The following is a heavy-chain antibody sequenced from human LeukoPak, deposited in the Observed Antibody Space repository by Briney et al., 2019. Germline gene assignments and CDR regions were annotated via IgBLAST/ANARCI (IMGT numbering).Heavy chain of an antibody. J-gene: IGHJ4*02. CDR3: AKRGGYSFDY. D-gene: IGHD2-15*01. Sequence: GGSLGLSCAASGFTFSTYAMNWVRQAPGKGLEWVSVFIGGGSTYYADSVKGRFTISRDNSKNTLYLQMNSLRAEDTAVYYCAKRGGYSFDYWGQGTLVTVSS. CDR2: FIGGGST. CDR1: GFTFSTYA. V-gene: IGHV3-23*01.